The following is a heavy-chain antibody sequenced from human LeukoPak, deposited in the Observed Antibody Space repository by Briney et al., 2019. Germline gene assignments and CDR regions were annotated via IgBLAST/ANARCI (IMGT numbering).Heavy chain of an antibody. CDR3: AAHSGGSNFDY. CDR1: GGSISSGDYY. V-gene: IGHV4-39*07. J-gene: IGHJ4*02. D-gene: IGHD1-26*01. Sequence: SETLSLTCTVSGGSISSGDYYWSWIRQPPGKGLEWIGEIYHSGSTKYSPSLKNRLTISLDKSRNQFSLKLTSVTAADTAVYYCAAHSGGSNFDYWGQGTLVTVSS. CDR2: IYHSGST.